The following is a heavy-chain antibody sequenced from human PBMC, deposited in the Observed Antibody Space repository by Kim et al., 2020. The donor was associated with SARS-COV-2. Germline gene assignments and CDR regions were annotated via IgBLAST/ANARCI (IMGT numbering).Heavy chain of an antibody. V-gene: IGHV3-48*02. CDR3: ARQDCIGGSCYYYYGVDV. CDR2: IGAGGTPI. D-gene: IGHD2-15*01. CDR1: GFIFGGYS. Sequence: GRSLRLSCAASGFIFGGYSMNWVRQAPGKGLEWVSYIGAGGTPIYYADSVKGRFTISRDNAKDSLHLQMNRLRDGDTAVYYCARQDCIGGSCYYYYGVDVWGQGTTVTVSS. J-gene: IGHJ6*02.